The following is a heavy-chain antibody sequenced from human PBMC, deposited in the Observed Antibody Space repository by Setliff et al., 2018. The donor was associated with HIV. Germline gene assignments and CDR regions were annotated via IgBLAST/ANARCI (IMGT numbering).Heavy chain of an antibody. V-gene: IGHV1-69*13. CDR3: ARWYGFHSSSSVLGF. Sequence: SVKVSCKASGGTFSSHGISWVRQAPGHGLEWMGGIIPMFGTTNYAQKLQGRVTLSADESTSTAYMELSSLRSEDTAMYYCARWYGFHSSSSVLGFWGQGTLVTVSS. D-gene: IGHD6-6*01. CDR1: GGTFSSHG. CDR2: IIPMFGTT. J-gene: IGHJ4*02.